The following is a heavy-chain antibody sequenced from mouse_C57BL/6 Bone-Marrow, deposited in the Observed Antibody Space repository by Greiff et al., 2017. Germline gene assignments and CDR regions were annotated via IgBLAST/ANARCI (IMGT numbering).Heavy chain of an antibody. V-gene: IGHV1-69*01. CDR1: GYTFTSYW. Sequence: QVHVKQPGAELVMPGASVKLSCKASGYTFTSYWMHWVKQRPGQGLEWIGEIDPSDSYTNYNQKFKGKSTLTVDKSSSTAYMQLSSLTSEDSAVYYCARHFTTVVALDYWGQGTTLTVSS. CDR2: IDPSDSYT. D-gene: IGHD1-1*01. CDR3: ARHFTTVVALDY. J-gene: IGHJ2*01.